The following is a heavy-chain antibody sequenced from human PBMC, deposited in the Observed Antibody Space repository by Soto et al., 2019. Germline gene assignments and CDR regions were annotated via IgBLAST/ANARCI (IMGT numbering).Heavy chain of an antibody. Sequence: TLSLTCTVSGGSISSGGYYWSWIRQHPGKGLEWIGYIYYSGSTYYNPSLKSRVTISVDTSKNQFSLKLSSVTAADTAVYYCARPERLRLYTFDYWGQGTLVTVPQ. CDR3: ARPERLRLYTFDY. V-gene: IGHV4-31*03. CDR2: IYYSGST. CDR1: GGSISSGGYY. D-gene: IGHD6-25*01. J-gene: IGHJ4*02.